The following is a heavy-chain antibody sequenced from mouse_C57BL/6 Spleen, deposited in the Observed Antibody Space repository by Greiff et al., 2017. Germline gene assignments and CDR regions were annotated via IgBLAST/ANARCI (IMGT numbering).Heavy chain of an antibody. J-gene: IGHJ3*01. Sequence: QVQLQQSGPGLVQPSQSLSITCTVSGFSLTSYGVHWVRQSPGKGLEWLGVIWSGGSTDYNAAFISRLSISKDNSKSQVFFKMNSLQADDTAIYYCAGNSNYEGFAYWGQGTLVTVSA. CDR1: GFSLTSYG. V-gene: IGHV2-2*01. CDR2: IWSGGST. D-gene: IGHD2-5*01. CDR3: AGNSNYEGFAY.